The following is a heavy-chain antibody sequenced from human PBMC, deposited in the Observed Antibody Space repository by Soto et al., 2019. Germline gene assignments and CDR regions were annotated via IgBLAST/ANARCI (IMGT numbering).Heavy chain of an antibody. D-gene: IGHD5-18*01. V-gene: IGHV2-5*02. CDR3: VYSPGYSYASY. Sequence: QITLKESGPTLVKPTQTLTLTCTFSGFSLSTSGVGVGWIRQPPGKALEWLALIYSDNDKRYSPSLKSRLTITKDTSKNQVVLTMTNIDPVDTATYYCVYSPGYSYASYWGQGALVTVSS. CDR2: IYSDNDK. CDR1: GFSLSTSGVG. J-gene: IGHJ4*02.